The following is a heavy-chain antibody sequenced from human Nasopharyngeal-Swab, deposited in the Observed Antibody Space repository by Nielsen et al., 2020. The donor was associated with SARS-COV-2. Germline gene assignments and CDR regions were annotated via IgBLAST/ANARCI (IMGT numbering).Heavy chain of an antibody. V-gene: IGHV1-69*04. Sequence: SVKVSCKASGGTFSSYAISWVRQAPGQGLEWMGRIIPILGIANYAQKFQGRVTITADKSTSTAYMELSSLRSEDTAVYYCARAVYIVANYYYYGMDVWGQGTTVTVSS. CDR2: IIPILGIA. CDR1: GGTFSSYA. CDR3: ARAVYIVANYYYYGMDV. J-gene: IGHJ6*02. D-gene: IGHD5-12*01.